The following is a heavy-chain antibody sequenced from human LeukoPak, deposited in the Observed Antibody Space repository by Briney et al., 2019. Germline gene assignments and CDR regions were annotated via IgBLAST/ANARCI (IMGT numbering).Heavy chain of an antibody. CDR3: ARSKANSYGYFAIFDY. D-gene: IGHD5-18*01. CDR1: GFTFSSYW. CDR2: IKQDGSEK. J-gene: IGHJ4*02. V-gene: IGHV3-7*01. Sequence: PGGSLRLSCAASGFTFSSYWMSWVRQAPGKGLEWVANIKQDGSEKYYVDSVKGRFTISRDNAKNSLYLQMNSLRAEDTAVYYCARSKANSYGYFAIFDYWGQGTLVTVSS.